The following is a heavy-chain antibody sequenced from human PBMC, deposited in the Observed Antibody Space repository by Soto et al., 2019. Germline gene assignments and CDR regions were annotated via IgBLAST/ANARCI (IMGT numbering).Heavy chain of an antibody. CDR2: IYYSGST. Sequence: PSETLSLTCTVSGGSINSGDYYWSWIRQPPGKGLEWIGYIYYSGSTYYNPSLKSRVTISIDTSKNQFSLKLSSVSAADTAVYYCSSKYRRSWYAYSGQGALVTVSS. D-gene: IGHD6-13*01. J-gene: IGHJ4*02. CDR1: GGSINSGDYY. V-gene: IGHV4-30-4*01. CDR3: SSKYRRSWYAY.